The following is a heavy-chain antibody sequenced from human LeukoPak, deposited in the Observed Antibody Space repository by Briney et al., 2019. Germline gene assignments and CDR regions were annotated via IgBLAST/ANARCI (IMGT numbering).Heavy chain of an antibody. CDR3: ARGRYYDYYGMDV. Sequence: PGGSLRLSCAASGFTFSSYSMNWVRQAPGKGLEWVSYISSSSSTIYYADSVKGRFTISRDNAKYSLYLQMNSLRAEDTAVYYCARGRYYDYYGMDVWGQGTTVTVSS. CDR1: GFTFSSYS. CDR2: ISSSSSTI. V-gene: IGHV3-48*04. J-gene: IGHJ6*02.